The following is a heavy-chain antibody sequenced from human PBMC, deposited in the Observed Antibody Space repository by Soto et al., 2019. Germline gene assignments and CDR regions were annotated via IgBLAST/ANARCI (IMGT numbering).Heavy chain of an antibody. V-gene: IGHV3-30*18. D-gene: IGHD3-10*01. Sequence: PGVARRRSGAAPGRSFSSYGRHWVRQAPGKGLERVAVISYDGSNKYYADSVKGRFTISRDNSKNTLYLQMNSLRAEDTAVYYCAKPRHWGTGSYYHLDYSGQITMRTLST. CDR3: AKPRHWGTGSYYHLDY. CDR1: GRSFSSYG. J-gene: IGHJ4*02. CDR2: ISYDGSNK.